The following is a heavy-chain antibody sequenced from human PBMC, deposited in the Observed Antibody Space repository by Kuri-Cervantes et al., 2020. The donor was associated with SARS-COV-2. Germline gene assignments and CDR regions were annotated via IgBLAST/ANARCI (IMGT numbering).Heavy chain of an antibody. V-gene: IGHV1-8*03. J-gene: IGHJ6*03. CDR3: ARANPTSDYDFWSGYYIDLCYYYYYMDV. CDR1: GYTFTSYD. CDR2: MNPNSGNT. Sequence: ASVQDSCKASGYTFTSYDTIWVRQDTGQGLEWMVWMNPNSGNTGYAQKFQGRSTTTRNNSISTAYMELSSLRSEDTAVYYCARANPTSDYDFWSGYYIDLCYYYYYMDVWGKGTTVTVSS. D-gene: IGHD3-3*01.